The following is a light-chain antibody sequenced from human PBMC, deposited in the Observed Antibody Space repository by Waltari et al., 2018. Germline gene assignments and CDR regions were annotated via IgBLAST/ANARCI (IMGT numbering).Light chain of an antibody. CDR3: QQYNSYPWT. CDR1: QTIRSW. CDR2: KAS. J-gene: IGKJ1*01. V-gene: IGKV1-5*03. Sequence: DIQMTQPPSTLSASVGDRVTINCRDSQTIRSWVAWYQQKPGKAPKVLIYKASSLKSGVPSRFSGSESGTEFTLTINSLQPDDFATYYCQQYNSYPWTFGQGTKVEIK.